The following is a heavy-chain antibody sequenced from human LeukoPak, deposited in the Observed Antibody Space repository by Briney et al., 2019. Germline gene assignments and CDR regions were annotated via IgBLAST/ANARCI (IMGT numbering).Heavy chain of an antibody. CDR1: GFTFSSYS. V-gene: IGHV3-21*01. Sequence: PGGSLRLSCAASGFTFSSYSMNWVRQAPGKGLEWVSSISSSSSYIYYADSVKGRFAISRDNAKNSLYLQMNSLRAEDTAVYYCARDPGYCGGGSCYSALAFDYWGQGTLVTVSS. D-gene: IGHD2-15*01. J-gene: IGHJ4*02. CDR3: ARDPGYCGGGSCYSALAFDY. CDR2: ISSSSSYI.